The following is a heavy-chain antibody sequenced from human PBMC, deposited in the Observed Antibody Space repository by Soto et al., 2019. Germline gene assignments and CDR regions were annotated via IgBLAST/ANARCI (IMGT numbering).Heavy chain of an antibody. CDR1: GGSFSGYY. CDR3: ARQDEMVANRFDY. CDR2: INHSGST. V-gene: IGHV4-34*01. J-gene: IGHJ4*02. D-gene: IGHD5-12*01. Sequence: SETLSLTCAVYGGSFSGYYWSWIRQPPGKGLEWIGEINHSGSTNYNPSLKSRVTISVDTSKNQFSLKLSSVTAADTAVYYCARQDEMVANRFDYWGQGTLVTVS.